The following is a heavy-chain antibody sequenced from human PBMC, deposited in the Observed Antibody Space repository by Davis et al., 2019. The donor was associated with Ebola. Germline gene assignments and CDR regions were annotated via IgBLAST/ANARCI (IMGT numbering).Heavy chain of an antibody. D-gene: IGHD3-22*01. CDR2: ISWNSGSI. CDR3: ARDPPVYYYDSSGYYSRGGVFDY. V-gene: IGHV3-9*01. CDR1: GFTFDDYA. J-gene: IGHJ4*02. Sequence: GGSLRLSCAASGFTFDDYAMHWVRQAPGKGLEWVSGISWNSGSIGYADSVKGRFTISRDNAKNSLYLQMNSLRAEDTALYYCARDPPVYYYDSSGYYSRGGVFDYWGQGTLVTVSS.